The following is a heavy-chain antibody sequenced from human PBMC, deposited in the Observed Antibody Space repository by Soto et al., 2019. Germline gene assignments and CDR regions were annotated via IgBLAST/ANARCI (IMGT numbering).Heavy chain of an antibody. CDR3: ARVCGGDCHNGMDV. CDR1: GGSFSGYY. V-gene: IGHV4-34*09. J-gene: IGHJ6*02. D-gene: IGHD2-21*02. Sequence: PSETLSLTCAVYGGSFSGYYWSWIRQPPGKGLEWIGEINHSGSTNYNPSLKSRVTISVDTSKDQFSLKLSSVTAADTAVYYCARVCGGDCHNGMDVWGQGTTVT. CDR2: INHSGST.